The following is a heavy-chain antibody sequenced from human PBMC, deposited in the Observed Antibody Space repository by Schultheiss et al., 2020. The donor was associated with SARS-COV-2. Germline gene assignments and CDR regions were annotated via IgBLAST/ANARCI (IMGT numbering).Heavy chain of an antibody. Sequence: GGSLRLSCAASGFTFSSYWMSWVRQAPGKGLVWVSRFNPVEDSTTYADSVKGRFTVSRDNAKNTLYLQMNSLRAEDSAVYFCARSANYVLDIWGQGTVVTVSS. CDR2: FNPVEDST. D-gene: IGHD3-10*02. V-gene: IGHV3-74*01. CDR1: GFTFSSYW. CDR3: ARSANYVLDI. J-gene: IGHJ3*02.